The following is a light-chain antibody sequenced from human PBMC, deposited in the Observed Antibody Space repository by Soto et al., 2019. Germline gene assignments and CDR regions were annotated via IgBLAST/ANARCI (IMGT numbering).Light chain of an antibody. J-gene: IGLJ1*01. CDR3: QSYDSSLSGAV. CDR1: SSNIGAGYD. CDR2: GNS. Sequence: QSVLTQPPSVSGAPGQRGTISCTGSSSNIGAGYDVHWYQQLPGTAPKLLIYGNSNRPSGVPDRFSGSKSGTSASLAITGLQAEDEADYYCQSYDSSLSGAVCGTGTKLTVL. V-gene: IGLV1-40*01.